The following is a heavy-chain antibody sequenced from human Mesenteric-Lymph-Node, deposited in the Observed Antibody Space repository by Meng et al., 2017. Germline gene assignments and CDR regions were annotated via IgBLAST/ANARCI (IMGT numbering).Heavy chain of an antibody. Sequence: GGSLRLSCAASGFTFSSYAMHWVRQAPGKGLEWVAVISYDGSNKYYADSVKGRFTISRDNSKNTLYLQMNSLRAEDTAVYYCARVPIAVASDYWGQGTLVTVSS. CDR1: GFTFSSYA. J-gene: IGHJ4*02. CDR3: ARVPIAVASDY. CDR2: ISYDGSNK. D-gene: IGHD6-19*01. V-gene: IGHV3-30*04.